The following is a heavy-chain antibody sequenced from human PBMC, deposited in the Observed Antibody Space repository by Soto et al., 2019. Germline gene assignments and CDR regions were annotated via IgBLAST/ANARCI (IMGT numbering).Heavy chain of an antibody. CDR3: AAYKDQNYDSRGGSMDV. CDR2: IVVGSGNT. J-gene: IGHJ6*02. D-gene: IGHD3-22*01. V-gene: IGHV1-58*02. Sequence: GASVKVSCKASGFTFTSSAMQWVRQARGQRLEWIGWIVVGSGNTNYAQKFQERVTITRDMSTSTAYMELSSLRSEDTAVYYCAAYKDQNYDSRGGSMDVWGQGTTVTVSS. CDR1: GFTFTSSA.